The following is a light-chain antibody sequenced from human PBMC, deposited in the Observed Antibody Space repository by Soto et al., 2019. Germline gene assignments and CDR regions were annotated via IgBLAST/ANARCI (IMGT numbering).Light chain of an antibody. CDR1: SSNIGAGYA. CDR3: QSYDSSLSGWV. Sequence: QSVLTQPPSVSGAPGQRVTISCTGISSNIGAGYAVHWYQQLPGTAPKLLIYGNSHRPSGVPDRFSGSKSGTSASLAITGLQAEDEADYYCQSYDSSLSGWVFGGGTKLTVL. J-gene: IGLJ3*02. CDR2: GNS. V-gene: IGLV1-40*01.